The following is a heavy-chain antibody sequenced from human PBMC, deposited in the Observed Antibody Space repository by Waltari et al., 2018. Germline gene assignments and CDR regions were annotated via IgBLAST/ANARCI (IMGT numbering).Heavy chain of an antibody. J-gene: IGHJ5*02. CDR1: GFSLSTSGVG. V-gene: IGHV2-5*01. CDR3: AHRGYYGSGSYYPGGWFDP. D-gene: IGHD3-10*01. CDR2: IYWNDDK. Sequence: QITLKESGPTLVKPTQTLTLTCTFSGFSLSTSGVGVGWIRQPPGKALEWLALIYWNDDKRYSPSLKSRLTITKDTSKNQVVLTMTNMDPVDTATYYCAHRGYYGSGSYYPGGWFDPWGQGTLVTVSS.